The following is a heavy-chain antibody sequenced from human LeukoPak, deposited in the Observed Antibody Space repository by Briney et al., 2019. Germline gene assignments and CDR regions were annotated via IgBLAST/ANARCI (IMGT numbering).Heavy chain of an antibody. CDR2: IKQDGSEK. J-gene: IGHJ5*02. CDR3: TSATGT. V-gene: IGHV3-7*01. CDR1: GFTFSNYW. Sequence: GGSLRLSCAASGFTFSNYWIHWVRQAPGKGLEWVANIKQDGSEKYYVDSVKGRFTISRDNAKNSLYLHMDSLRTEDTGVYYCTSATGTWGQGTLVTVSS. D-gene: IGHD1-26*01.